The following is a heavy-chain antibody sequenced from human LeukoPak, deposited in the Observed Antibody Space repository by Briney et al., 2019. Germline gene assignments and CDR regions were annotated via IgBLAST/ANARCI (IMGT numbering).Heavy chain of an antibody. CDR1: GGSISSYY. Sequence: SETLSLTCTVSGGSISSYYWSWLRQPPGKGLEWIGYIYYSGHTNYNPSLKSRVTISVDTSKNQSSLKLTSVTAADTAVYYCARAGQWLETNWFDPWGQGTLVTVSS. D-gene: IGHD6-19*01. CDR3: ARAGQWLETNWFDP. V-gene: IGHV4-59*01. CDR2: IYYSGHT. J-gene: IGHJ5*02.